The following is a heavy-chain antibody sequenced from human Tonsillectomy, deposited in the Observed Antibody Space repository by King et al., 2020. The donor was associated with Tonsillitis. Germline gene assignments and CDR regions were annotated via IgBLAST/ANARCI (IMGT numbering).Heavy chain of an antibody. CDR1: GFTFDDYA. CDR3: AKDKRVVISTLFDY. J-gene: IGHJ4*02. CDR2: ISWNSGSL. D-gene: IGHD3-22*01. Sequence: VQLVESGGGLVQPGRSLRLSCAASGFTFDDYAMHWVRQAPGKGLEWVSGISWNSGSLGYADSVKGRFTISRDKAKNSLYLQMNSLRAEDTALYYCAKDKRVVISTLFDYWGQGTLVTVSS. V-gene: IGHV3-9*01.